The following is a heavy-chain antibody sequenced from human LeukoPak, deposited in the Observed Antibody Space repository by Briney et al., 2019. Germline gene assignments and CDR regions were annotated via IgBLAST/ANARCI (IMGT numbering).Heavy chain of an antibody. V-gene: IGHV4-61*05. J-gene: IGHJ6*02. CDR3: AKSGSYYYYGMDV. CDR1: GGSISSSSYY. Sequence: SETLSLTCTVSGGSISSSSYYWSWIRQPPGKGLEWIGYIHYSGSTNYNPSLKSRVTISVDTSKNQFSLKLSSVTAADTAVYYCAKSGSYYYYGMDVWGQGTTVTVSS. CDR2: IHYSGST. D-gene: IGHD5-12*01.